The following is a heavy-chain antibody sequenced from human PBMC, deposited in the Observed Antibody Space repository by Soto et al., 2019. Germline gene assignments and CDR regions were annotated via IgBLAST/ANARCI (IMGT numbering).Heavy chain of an antibody. D-gene: IGHD1-1*01. CDR2: ISYDGTDE. J-gene: IGHJ4*02. Sequence: QVQLVESGGGVVQPGRSLRLSCAASGFSFSSYGMHWVRQAPGKGLEWVAMISYDGTDEYYADSVKGRFTISRDNSKNAGYLQMNSLRAEDRAVYYCAKQDSDWNDHFDSWGQGPLVTVSS. CDR1: GFSFSSYG. V-gene: IGHV3-30*18. CDR3: AKQDSDWNDHFDS.